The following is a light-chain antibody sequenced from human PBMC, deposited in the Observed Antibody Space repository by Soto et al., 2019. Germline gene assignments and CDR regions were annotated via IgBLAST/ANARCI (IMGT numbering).Light chain of an antibody. J-gene: IGLJ3*02. CDR2: EVS. CDR1: SRDIGTYNF. Sequence: QSALTQPASVSGSPGQSITMSCTGSSRDIGTYNFVSWYQQHAGKAPRLILYEVSNRPSGVSSRFSGSKSGNSASLTISGLQPEDEAHYFCSSYAATSTLVFGGGTKLTVL. V-gene: IGLV2-14*01. CDR3: SSYAATSTLV.